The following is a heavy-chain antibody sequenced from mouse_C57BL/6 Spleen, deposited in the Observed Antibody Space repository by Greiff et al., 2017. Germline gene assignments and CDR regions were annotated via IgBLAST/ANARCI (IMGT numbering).Heavy chain of an antibody. J-gene: IGHJ2*01. D-gene: IGHD2-3*01. CDR3: ARRNDYVDY. CDR2: TDPSDSYT. Sequence: QVQLQQPGAELVMPGASVKLSCKASGYTFTSYWMHWVKQRPGQGLEWIGETDPSDSYTNYNQKFKGKSTLTVDKSSSTAYMQLSSLTSEDSAVYYCARRNDYVDYWGQGTTRTVSS. V-gene: IGHV1-69*01. CDR1: GYTFTSYW.